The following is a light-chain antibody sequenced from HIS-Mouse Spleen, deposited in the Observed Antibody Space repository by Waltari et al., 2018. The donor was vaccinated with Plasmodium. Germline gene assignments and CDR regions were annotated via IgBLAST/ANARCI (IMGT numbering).Light chain of an antibody. CDR1: AFPKYT. CDR2: EDS. V-gene: IGLV3-10*01. J-gene: IGLJ3*02. Sequence: SYELTQLPSVSVSPDDTAGIPCPGDAFPKYTAYWYQQKSGQAPVLVIYEDSKRPSGIPERFSGSSSGTMATLTISGAQVEDEADYYCYSTDSSGNHRVFGGGTKLTVL. CDR3: YSTDSSGNHRV.